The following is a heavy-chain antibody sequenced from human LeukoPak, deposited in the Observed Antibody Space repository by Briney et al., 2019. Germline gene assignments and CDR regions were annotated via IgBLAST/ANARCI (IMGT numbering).Heavy chain of an antibody. Sequence: PGGSLRLSCAASRFTFSMFGMDWVRQAPGKGLEWVAVISDGNNKYYADSVRGRFTIARDNSKDTLYLQMSSLRIEDTALYYCRAATRHLSYYYDYWGQGTLVTVSS. V-gene: IGHV3-30*03. CDR2: ISDGNNK. J-gene: IGHJ4*02. CDR3: RAATRHLSYYYDY. D-gene: IGHD3-22*01. CDR1: RFTFSMFG.